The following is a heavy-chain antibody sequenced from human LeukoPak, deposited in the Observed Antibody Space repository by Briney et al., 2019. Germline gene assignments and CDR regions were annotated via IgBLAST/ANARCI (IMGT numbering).Heavy chain of an antibody. V-gene: IGHV3-43*02. CDR2: ISGDGGST. D-gene: IGHD3-22*01. CDR1: GFIFDDYA. CDR3: ARGYYYDSSGYYLSDAFDI. J-gene: IGHJ3*02. Sequence: GGSLRLSCAASGFIFDDYAMHWARQAPGKGLEWVSLISGDGGSTYYADSVKGRFTISRDNSKNSLYLQMNSLRTEDTALYYCARGYYYDSSGYYLSDAFDIWGQGTMVTVSS.